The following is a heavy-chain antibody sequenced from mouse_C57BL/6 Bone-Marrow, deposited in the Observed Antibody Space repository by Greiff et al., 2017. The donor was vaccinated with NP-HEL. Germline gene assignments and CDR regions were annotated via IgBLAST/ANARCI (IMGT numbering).Heavy chain of an antibody. CDR1: GYTFTSYW. V-gene: IGHV1-64*01. J-gene: IGHJ4*01. Sequence: QVQLQQPGAELVKPGASVKLSCKASGYTFTSYWMHWVKQRPGQGLEWIGMIHPNSGSTNYNEKFKSKATLTVDKSSSTAYMQLSSLTSEDSAVYYGARRELSAGDYARDYWGQGTSVTVSS. CDR2: IHPNSGST. CDR3: ARRELSAGDYARDY.